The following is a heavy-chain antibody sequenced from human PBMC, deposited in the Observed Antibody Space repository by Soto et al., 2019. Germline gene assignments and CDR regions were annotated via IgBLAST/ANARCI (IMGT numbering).Heavy chain of an antibody. CDR3: ARDTLPLSYYYDSSGPYYYGMDV. CDR2: IIPIFGTA. J-gene: IGHJ6*02. V-gene: IGHV1-69*13. D-gene: IGHD3-22*01. CDR1: GGTFSSYA. Sequence: SVKVSCKASGGTFSSYAISWVRQAPGQGLEWMGGIIPIFGTANYAQKFQGRVTITADESTSTAYMELSSLRSEDTAVYYCARDTLPLSYYYDSSGPYYYGMDVWGQGTTVTVSS.